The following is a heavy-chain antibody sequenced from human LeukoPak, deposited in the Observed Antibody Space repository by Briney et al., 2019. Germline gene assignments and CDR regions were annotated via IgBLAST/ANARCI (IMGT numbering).Heavy chain of an antibody. Sequence: GASVTVSCKASGYTFTGYYMHWVRQAPGQGLEWMGWINPNSGGTNYAQKFQGRVTMTRDTSISTAYMELSRLRSDDTAVYYCARGSRLPTETYYDFWSGYYYFDYWGQGTLVTVSS. J-gene: IGHJ4*02. CDR1: GYTFTGYY. CDR2: INPNSGGT. CDR3: ARGSRLPTETYYDFWSGYYYFDY. V-gene: IGHV1-2*02. D-gene: IGHD3-3*01.